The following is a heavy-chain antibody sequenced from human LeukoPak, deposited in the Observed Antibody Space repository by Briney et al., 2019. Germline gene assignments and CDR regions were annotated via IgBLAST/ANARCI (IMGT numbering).Heavy chain of an antibody. V-gene: IGHV3-23*01. Sequence: GGSLRLSCAASGFTFSSYAMSWVRQAPGKGLEWVSAISGSGGSTYYADSVKGRFTISRDNSKNTLYLQMNSLRAEDTAVYYYAKGVSGPYYYYGMDVWGQGTTVTVSS. D-gene: IGHD3-10*01. CDR2: ISGSGGST. CDR1: GFTFSSYA. J-gene: IGHJ6*02. CDR3: AKGVSGPYYYYGMDV.